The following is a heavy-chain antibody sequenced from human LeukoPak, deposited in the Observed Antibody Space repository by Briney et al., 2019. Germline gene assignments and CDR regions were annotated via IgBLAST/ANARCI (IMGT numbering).Heavy chain of an antibody. CDR1: GFAFSTNV. J-gene: IGHJ4*02. Sequence: PGGSLRLSCVASGFAFSTNVMSWVRQAPGKGLEWVANIKQDGSEKYYVDSVKGRFTISRDNAKNSLYLQMNSLRAEDTAVYYCAREADYGDYGPFDYWGQGTLVTVSS. CDR3: AREADYGDYGPFDY. CDR2: IKQDGSEK. D-gene: IGHD4-17*01. V-gene: IGHV3-7*01.